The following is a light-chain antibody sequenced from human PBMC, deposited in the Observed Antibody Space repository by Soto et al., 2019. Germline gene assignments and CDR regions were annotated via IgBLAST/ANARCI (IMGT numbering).Light chain of an antibody. CDR2: RND. V-gene: IGLV1-47*01. J-gene: IGLJ3*02. CDR3: AVWDDRLHGM. Sequence: QSVLTQPPSASGTPGQRVTISCSGRSSNIGTYNVYWYQQLPGTTPRLLIYRNDQRPSGVPDRVSGSKSGTSASLAIDGLRTEDDADYYCAVWDDRLHGMFGGGTKVTVL. CDR1: SSNIGTYN.